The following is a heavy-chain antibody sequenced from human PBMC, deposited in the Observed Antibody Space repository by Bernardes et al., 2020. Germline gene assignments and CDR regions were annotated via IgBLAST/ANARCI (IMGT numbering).Heavy chain of an antibody. Sequence: GGSLSLSCAASGFTSSKYFMTWVRQAPGKGMEWVANINNDGSEKDYVDSIKGRFTISRDNAKNSLYLQMNSLKAEDTAVYYCARGGTYRKFDYWGQGTLVTVST. CDR1: GFTSSKYF. V-gene: IGHV3-7*01. D-gene: IGHD2-15*01. CDR2: INNDGSEK. CDR3: ARGGTYRKFDY. J-gene: IGHJ4*02.